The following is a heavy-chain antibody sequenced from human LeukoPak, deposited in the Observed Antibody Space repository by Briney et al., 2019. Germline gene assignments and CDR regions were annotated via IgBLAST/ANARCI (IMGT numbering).Heavy chain of an antibody. CDR2: IYPGDSDT. CDR1: GSSFTSYW. D-gene: IGHD3-22*01. CDR3: ARRLTYYYDSSGYYGY. J-gene: IGHJ4*02. V-gene: IGHV5-51*01. Sequence: GESLKISCKGSGSSFTSYWIGWVRQVPGKGLEWMGIIYPGDSDTRYSPSFQGQVTISADKSISTAYLQWSSLKASDTAMYYCARRLTYYYDSSGYYGYWGQGTLVTVSS.